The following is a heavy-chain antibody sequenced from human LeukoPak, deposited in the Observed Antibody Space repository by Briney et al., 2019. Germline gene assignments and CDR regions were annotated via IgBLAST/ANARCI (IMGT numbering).Heavy chain of an antibody. J-gene: IGHJ4*02. CDR1: GDTFTRYG. V-gene: IGHV1-18*04. CDR2: ISTYNGHT. D-gene: IGHD1-1*01. CDR3: ARVARTTGTTDFDY. Sequence: ASVKVSCKASGDTFTRYGISWVRQAPGQGLEWMGWISTYNGHTKYAQKLQGRVTMTTDTSTTTAYMELRSLTSDDTAAYYCARVARTTGTTDFDYWGQGTLVTVSS.